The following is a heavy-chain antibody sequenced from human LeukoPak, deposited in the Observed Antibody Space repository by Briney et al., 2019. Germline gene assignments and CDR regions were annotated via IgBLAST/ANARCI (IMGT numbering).Heavy chain of an antibody. CDR1: GSSISSYY. CDR3: ARNTPGYCSSTSCYGTIDY. D-gene: IGHD2-2*01. V-gene: IGHV4-59*08. J-gene: IGHJ4*01. CDR2: IYYSGST. Sequence: SETLSLTCTVSGSSISSYYWSWIRQPPGKGLEWIGYIYYSGSTNYNPSLKSRVTISVDTSKNQFSLKLSSVTAVDTAVYYCARNTPGYCSSTSCYGTIDYWGHGTLVTVSS.